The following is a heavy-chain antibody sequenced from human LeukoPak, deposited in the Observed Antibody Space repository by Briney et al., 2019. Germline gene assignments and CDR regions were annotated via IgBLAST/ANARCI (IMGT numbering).Heavy chain of an antibody. CDR1: GDSISGNNW. Sequence: SGTLSLTCAVSGDSISGNNWWSWVRQPPGKGLEWIGEIYHSGSTAYNPSLKSRVTISVDESKNHFSLKLSSVTAADTAVYYCARRNSGWYYFDYWGQGTLVTVSS. CDR2: IYHSGST. D-gene: IGHD6-19*01. CDR3: ARRNSGWYYFDY. J-gene: IGHJ4*02. V-gene: IGHV4-4*02.